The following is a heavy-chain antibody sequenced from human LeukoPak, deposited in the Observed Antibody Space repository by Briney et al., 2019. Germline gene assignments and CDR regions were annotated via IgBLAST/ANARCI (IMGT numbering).Heavy chain of an antibody. J-gene: IGHJ4*02. Sequence: PGGSLRLSCAASGFTFSSSAMSWVRQAPGKGLEWVSGISWNSGSIGYADSVKGRFAISRDNAKNSLYLQMNSLRAEDTALYYCAKQDYSFSFDYWGQGTLVTVSS. V-gene: IGHV3-9*01. CDR3: AKQDYSFSFDY. D-gene: IGHD2-15*01. CDR2: ISWNSGSI. CDR1: GFTFSSSA.